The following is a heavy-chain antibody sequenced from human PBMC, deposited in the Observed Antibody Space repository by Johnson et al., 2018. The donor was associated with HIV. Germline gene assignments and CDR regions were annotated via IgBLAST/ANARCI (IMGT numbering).Heavy chain of an antibody. CDR1: GFTFDDYA. D-gene: IGHD5-18*01. CDR3: ASRSYGYVRHAFDI. CDR2: ISWNSGSI. Sequence: VQLVESGGGVVQPGRSLRLSCAASGFTFDDYAMHWVRQAPGKGREWVSGISWNSGSIGYADSVKGRFTISRDNAKNSLYLQMNSLRAEDTAVYYCASRSYGYVRHAFDIWGQGTMVTVSS. J-gene: IGHJ3*02. V-gene: IGHV3-9*01.